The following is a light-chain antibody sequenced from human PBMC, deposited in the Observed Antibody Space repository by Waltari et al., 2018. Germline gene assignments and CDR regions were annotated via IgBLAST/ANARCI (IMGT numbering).Light chain of an antibody. J-gene: IGKJ2*01. CDR3: QHYTDWQYT. CDR1: QSVGTN. V-gene: IGKV3-15*01. Sequence: DIVMTQSPATLSVSPGERATLSCRASQSVGTNLVWYQQKPGQAPRLLIFDASIRATGIPARFSGSGSGTEFTLTISSLQSEDFAVYYCQHYTDWQYTFGQGTKLEIK. CDR2: DAS.